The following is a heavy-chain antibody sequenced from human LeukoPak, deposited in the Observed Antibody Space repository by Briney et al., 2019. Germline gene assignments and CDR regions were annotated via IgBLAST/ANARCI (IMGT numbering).Heavy chain of an antibody. CDR2: MQSTGNS. Sequence: SETVSLTCSVSGDSISTYHWNWIRKPPGKGLEWIGYMQSTGNSKYNPSLRSRVTMFVDTSKNQVALILSSVTAADTAVYYCARDKRHSYGRYFDHWGQGALVTVSS. D-gene: IGHD5-18*01. CDR1: GDSISTYH. J-gene: IGHJ4*02. CDR3: ARDKRHSYGRYFDH. V-gene: IGHV4-59*01.